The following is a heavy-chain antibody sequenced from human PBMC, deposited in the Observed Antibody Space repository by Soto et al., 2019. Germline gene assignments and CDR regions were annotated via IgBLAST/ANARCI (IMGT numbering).Heavy chain of an antibody. D-gene: IGHD2-21*02. CDR2: MNPNIDNT. CDR3: ARVPLYCDGDCYHFDN. Sequence: KVCCKACGYTFTSDDIDGVRQATGQGLEWMGWMNPNIDNTGYAQKFQGRVTMTRNTSINTVDMELSSLRSEDTAVYYCARVPLYCDGDCYHFDNWGQGTPVTVSS. V-gene: IGHV1-8*01. CDR1: GYTFTSDD. J-gene: IGHJ4*02.